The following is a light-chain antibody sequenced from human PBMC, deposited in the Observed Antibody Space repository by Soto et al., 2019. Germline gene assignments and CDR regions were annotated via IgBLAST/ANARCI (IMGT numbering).Light chain of an antibody. J-gene: IGLJ3*02. V-gene: IGLV2-14*01. CDR3: CSFTSSSTVV. CDR1: SSDVGGYNY. Sequence: QSALTQPASVSGTPGQSITISCTGTSSDVGGYNYVSWYQQHPGKAPKLVIYEVSNRPSGVSDRFSGSKSGNTASLTISGLQAEDEADYYCCSFTSSSTVVFGGGTKLTVL. CDR2: EVS.